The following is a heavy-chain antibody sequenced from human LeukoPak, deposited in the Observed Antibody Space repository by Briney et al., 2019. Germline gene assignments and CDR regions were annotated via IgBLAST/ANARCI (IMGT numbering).Heavy chain of an antibody. J-gene: IGHJ2*01. V-gene: IGHV4-59*01. CDR3: ASLTNSSGYIPWYFDL. D-gene: IGHD3-22*01. CDR2: IYYGGST. Sequence: PSETLSLTCTVSGGSLTYYYWTWIRQPPGRRPEWIGFIYYGGSTNYNPSLESRVAFSVDTSKNQVSLQLNSVTAADTAIYYCASLTNSSGYIPWYFDLWGRGTLVTVSS. CDR1: GGSLTYYY.